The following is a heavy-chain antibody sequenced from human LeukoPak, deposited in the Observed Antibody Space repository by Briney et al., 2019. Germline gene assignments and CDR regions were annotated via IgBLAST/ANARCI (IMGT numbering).Heavy chain of an antibody. CDR1: GGTFSSYA. CDR2: IIPIFGTA. J-gene: IGHJ4*02. CDR3: ARDRAASYYFDY. V-gene: IGHV1-69*05. D-gene: IGHD6-25*01. Sequence: ASVNVSCKASGGTFSSYAISWVRQAPGQGLEWMGGIIPIFGTANYAQKFQGRVTITTDESTSTAYMELSSLRSEDTAVYYCARDRAASYYFDYWGQGTLVTVSS.